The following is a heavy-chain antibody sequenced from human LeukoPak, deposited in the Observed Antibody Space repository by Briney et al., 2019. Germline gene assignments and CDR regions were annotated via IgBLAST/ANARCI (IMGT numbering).Heavy chain of an antibody. Sequence: GGSLRLSCAASGFTFSASSKNWVRQAPGKGLEWVSSISSSSHYIFYADSLKGRFTISRDNAKNSLYLQMNSLRAEDTAVYYCARGFGRFGELYEHYYHLMDAWGQGTTVTVSS. D-gene: IGHD3-10*01. CDR2: ISSSSHYI. CDR3: ARGFGRFGELYEHYYHLMDA. V-gene: IGHV3-21*01. J-gene: IGHJ6*02. CDR1: GFTFSASS.